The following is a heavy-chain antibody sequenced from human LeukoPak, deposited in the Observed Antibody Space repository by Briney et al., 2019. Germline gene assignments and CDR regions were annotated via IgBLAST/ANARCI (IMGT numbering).Heavy chain of an antibody. CDR2: IYSSGST. CDR3: ARFAYCGGHCWYYFDY. D-gene: IGHD2-21*02. Sequence: SETLSITCTVSGGSISSYYWSWIRQPPGKGLEWIGYIYSSGSTNYNPPLKSRITISVDTSKNQFSLKLSSVTAADTAVYYCARFAYCGGHCWYYFDYWGQGSLVTVSS. CDR1: GGSISSYY. V-gene: IGHV4-59*01. J-gene: IGHJ4*02.